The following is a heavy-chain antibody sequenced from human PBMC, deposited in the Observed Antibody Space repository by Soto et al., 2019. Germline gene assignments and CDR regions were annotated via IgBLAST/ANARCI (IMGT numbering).Heavy chain of an antibody. Sequence: GGSLRLSCAASGFTFSNAWINWVRQAPGKGLEWVGRVKSKNDGGTTDFAAPVKGRFAISRDDSKSMVYLEMNSLQTEDTAIYYCTKDSYISSIIVRFDYWGHGTLVTVSS. V-gene: IGHV3-15*07. CDR1: GFTFSNAW. J-gene: IGHJ4*01. CDR2: VKSKNDGGTT. CDR3: TKDSYISSIIVRFDY. D-gene: IGHD3-22*01.